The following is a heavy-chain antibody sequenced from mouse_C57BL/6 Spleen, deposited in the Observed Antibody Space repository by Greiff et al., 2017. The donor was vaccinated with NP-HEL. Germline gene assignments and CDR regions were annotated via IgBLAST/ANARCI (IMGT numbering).Heavy chain of an antibody. J-gene: IGHJ3*01. D-gene: IGHD2-5*01. CDR3: ARDAGYSNFAWFAY. CDR1: GYSITSGYD. Sequence: EVKLVESGPGMVKPSQSLSLTCTVTGYSITSGYDWHWIRHFPGNKLEWMGYISYSGSTNYNPSLKSRISITHDTSKNHFFLKLNSVTTEDTATYYCARDAGYSNFAWFAYWGQGTLVTVSA. V-gene: IGHV3-1*01. CDR2: ISYSGST.